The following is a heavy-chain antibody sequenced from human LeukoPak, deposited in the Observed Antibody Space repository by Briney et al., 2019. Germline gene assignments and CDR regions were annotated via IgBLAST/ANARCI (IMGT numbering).Heavy chain of an antibody. D-gene: IGHD1-26*01. CDR1: GFIFSRYG. Sequence: GGSLRLSCAASGFIFSRYGMSWVRQAPGKGLEWVSAISGSGGTTYYADSVKGRFTISRDNSKNTLYLQINSLRAEDTAVYYCATYSGAHHKTFDDWGQGTLVTVSS. CDR3: ATYSGAHHKTFDD. V-gene: IGHV3-23*01. CDR2: ISGSGGTT. J-gene: IGHJ4*02.